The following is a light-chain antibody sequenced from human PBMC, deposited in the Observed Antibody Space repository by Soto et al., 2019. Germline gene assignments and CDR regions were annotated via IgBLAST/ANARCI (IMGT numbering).Light chain of an antibody. J-gene: IGKJ1*01. CDR3: QQYNNWPRT. CDR2: GAS. CDR1: QSVRIN. V-gene: IGKV3-15*01. Sequence: EIVMTQSPATLAVSPGERATLSCRASQSVRINVAWYQQKPGQAPRLLIYGASTRATGIPARFSGSGSGTEFTLTISSLQSEDFAVYYCQQYNNWPRTFGQGTKV.